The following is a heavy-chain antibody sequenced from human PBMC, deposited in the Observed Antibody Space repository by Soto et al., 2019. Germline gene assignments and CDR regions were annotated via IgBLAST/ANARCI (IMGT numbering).Heavy chain of an antibody. Sequence: SGGSLRLSCAASGFTFSSYEMNWVRQAPGKGLEWVSYISSSGSTIYYADSVKGRFTISRDNAKNSLYLQMNSLRAEDTAVYYCARGDGENYYYYGMDVWGQGTTVTVSS. D-gene: IGHD3-10*01. CDR1: GFTFSSYE. CDR3: ARGDGENYYYYGMDV. V-gene: IGHV3-48*03. J-gene: IGHJ6*02. CDR2: ISSSGSTI.